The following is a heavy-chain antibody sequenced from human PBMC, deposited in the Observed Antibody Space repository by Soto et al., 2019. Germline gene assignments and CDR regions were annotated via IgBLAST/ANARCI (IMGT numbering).Heavy chain of an antibody. J-gene: IGHJ4*02. CDR3: AKERGSYYGSGLDS. CDR2: ISHDGTNK. D-gene: IGHD3-10*01. CDR1: GFTFSNYG. V-gene: IGHV3-30*18. Sequence: QVQLVESGGGVVQPGKSLRLSCAASGFTFSNYGMHWVRQAPGKGLEWVALISHDGTNKYYADSVKGRFTISRGNSKNTLYLQMDSLRPEDTAGYFCAKERGSYYGSGLDSWGQGTLVTVSS.